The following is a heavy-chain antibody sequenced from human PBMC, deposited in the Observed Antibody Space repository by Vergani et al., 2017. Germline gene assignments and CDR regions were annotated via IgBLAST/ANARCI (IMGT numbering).Heavy chain of an antibody. Sequence: EVQLLESGGGLVQPWGSLRLSCAASGFTFSSYAMSWVRQAPGKGLEWVSAISGSGGSTYYADSVKGRFTISRDNSKNTLYLQMNSLRAEDTAVYYCAKEFWGSSGWYRGPFDYWGQGTLVTVSS. CDR3: AKEFWGSSGWYRGPFDY. D-gene: IGHD6-19*01. V-gene: IGHV3-23*01. J-gene: IGHJ4*02. CDR2: ISGSGGST. CDR1: GFTFSSYA.